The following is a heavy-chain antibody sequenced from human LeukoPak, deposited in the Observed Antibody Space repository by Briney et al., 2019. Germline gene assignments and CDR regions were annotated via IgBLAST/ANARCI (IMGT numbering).Heavy chain of an antibody. Sequence: PGGSLTLPYAESGFTFSDLGMHWVRQAPGKGLEWVAFIRYDGSTRSYADSVKGRFTISRDNSKITLYLQMSGLRVDDTALYYCAAVDNSVGFECWGQG. CDR3: AAVDNSVGFEC. CDR1: GFTFSDLG. J-gene: IGHJ4*02. D-gene: IGHD5-12*01. CDR2: IRYDGSTR. V-gene: IGHV3-30*02.